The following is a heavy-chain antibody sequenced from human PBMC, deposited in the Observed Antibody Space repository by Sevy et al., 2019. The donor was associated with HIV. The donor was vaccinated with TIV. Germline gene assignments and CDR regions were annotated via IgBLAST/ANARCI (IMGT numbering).Heavy chain of an antibody. CDR3: ARLTTQPTSDLYGLDV. CDR1: GYIFTDYY. Sequence: ASVKVSCKASGYIFTDYYIHWVRQAPGQGLEWMAWINSDNGVTNYAQRFQGEVTVTRDTSLSTAYLELTNLKSNDTAIYYCARLTTQPTSDLYGLDVWGQGTTVTVSS. V-gene: IGHV1-2*02. J-gene: IGHJ6*02. D-gene: IGHD4-17*01. CDR2: INSDNGVT.